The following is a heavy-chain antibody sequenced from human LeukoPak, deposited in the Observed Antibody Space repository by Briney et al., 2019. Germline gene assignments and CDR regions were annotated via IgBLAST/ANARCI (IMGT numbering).Heavy chain of an antibody. CDR2: INHSGST. Sequence: SSETLSLTCAVYGGSFSGYYWSWIRQPPGKGLEGIGEINHSGSTNYNPSLKSRVTISVDTSKNQFSLKLSSVTAADTAVYYCARGAGYIHHDYWGQGTLVTVSP. J-gene: IGHJ4*02. D-gene: IGHD1-1*01. V-gene: IGHV4-34*01. CDR3: ARGAGYIHHDY. CDR1: GGSFSGYY.